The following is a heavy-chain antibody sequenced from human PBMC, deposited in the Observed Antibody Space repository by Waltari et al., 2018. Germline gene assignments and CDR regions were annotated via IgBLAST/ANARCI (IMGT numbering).Heavy chain of an antibody. J-gene: IGHJ6*02. CDR3: ARDCSGGSCPLYYYYGMDV. CDR1: GFTVSSNY. D-gene: IGHD2-15*01. V-gene: IGHV3-66*02. Sequence: EVQLVESGGGLVQPGGSLRLSCAASGFTVSSNYMSWVRQAPGKGLEWVSVIYSGGSTYYADSVKGRCTISRDKSKNTLYLQMNSLRSEDTAVYYCARDCSGGSCPLYYYYGMDVWGQGTTVTVSS. CDR2: IYSGGST.